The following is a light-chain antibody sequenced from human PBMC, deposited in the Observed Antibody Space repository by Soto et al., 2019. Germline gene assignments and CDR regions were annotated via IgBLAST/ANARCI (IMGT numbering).Light chain of an antibody. Sequence: QSVLTQPPSVSGAPGQRVTISCTGSTSNIGAGYDVHWYQQLPGTAPKLLIYGNTNRPSGVPDRFSGSKSGNTASLTVSGLQADDEADYYCSPYSGTNYHDGFATGTKITVL. J-gene: IGLJ1*01. CDR3: SPYSGTNYHDG. V-gene: IGLV1-40*01. CDR2: GNT. CDR1: TSNIGAGYD.